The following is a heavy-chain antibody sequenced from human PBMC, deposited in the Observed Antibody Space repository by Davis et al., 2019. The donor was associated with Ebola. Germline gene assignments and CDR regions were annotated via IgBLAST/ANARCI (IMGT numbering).Heavy chain of an antibody. CDR1: GGSISSYY. Sequence: SEILSLTCTVSGGSISSYYWSWIRQPPGKGLEWIGYIYYSGSTNYNPSLKSRVTISVDTSKNQFSLKLSSVTAADTAVYYCARRGYSSSWYGYFDYWGQGTLVTVSS. CDR2: IYYSGST. J-gene: IGHJ4*02. CDR3: ARRGYSSSWYGYFDY. V-gene: IGHV4-59*08. D-gene: IGHD6-13*01.